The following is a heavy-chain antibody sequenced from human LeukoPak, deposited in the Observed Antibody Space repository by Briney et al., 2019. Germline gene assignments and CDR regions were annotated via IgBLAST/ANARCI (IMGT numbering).Heavy chain of an antibody. CDR2: ISPKSGHA. D-gene: IGHD1-26*01. CDR1: GYTFVTYG. J-gene: IGHJ4*02. Sequence: ASVKVSCKTSGYTFVTYGISWVRQAPGQGHEWMGWISPKSGHANYAQKFRGRVTMTTDTATTTAYMELGSLRSDDTAVYYCARDRGVEGADTFDYWGQGTLVTVSS. CDR3: ARDRGVEGADTFDY. V-gene: IGHV1-18*01.